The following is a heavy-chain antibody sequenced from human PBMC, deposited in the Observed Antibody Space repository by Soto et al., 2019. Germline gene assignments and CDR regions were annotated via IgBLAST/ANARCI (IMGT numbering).Heavy chain of an antibody. D-gene: IGHD3-10*01. Sequence: SETLSLTCTVSGGSISSSSYYWGWIRQPPGKGLEWIGSIYYSGSTYYNPSLKSRVTISVDTSKKKFSLKLSSVTAADMAVYYCLISVFMVRGVIIYYYYSYYMDVWGKGTTVTVSS. CDR3: LISVFMVRGVIIYYYYSYYMDV. V-gene: IGHV4-39*03. CDR2: IYYSGST. J-gene: IGHJ6*03. CDR1: GGSISSSSYY.